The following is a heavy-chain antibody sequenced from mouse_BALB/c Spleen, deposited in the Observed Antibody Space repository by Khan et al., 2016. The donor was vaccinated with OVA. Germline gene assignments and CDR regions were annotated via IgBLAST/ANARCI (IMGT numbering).Heavy chain of an antibody. CDR3: ARVDYGYGFAY. CDR2: IRKKASGYTT. Sequence: EVELVESGGGLVQPGGSLRLSCATSGFTFTDYYMNWVRQPPGKALEWLGFIRKKASGYTTEYSPSVQGRFTISRDNYPSFLYLQLNTLRAEASDTCYCARVDYGYGFAYWGQGTLVTVSA. V-gene: IGHV7-3*02. J-gene: IGHJ3*01. D-gene: IGHD2-2*01. CDR1: GFTFTDYY.